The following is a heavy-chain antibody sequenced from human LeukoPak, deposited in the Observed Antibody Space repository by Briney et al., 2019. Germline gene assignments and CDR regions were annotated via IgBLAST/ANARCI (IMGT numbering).Heavy chain of an antibody. D-gene: IGHD6-13*01. Sequence: GGSLRLSCAASGFIFSSYVMHWVSQAPGKGREWVAFIRYDGSHKYYADSVKGRFTISRDNSKNTLYLQMNSLRAEDTAVYYCAKDGELLVSSLPHYMDVWGKGTTVTVSS. CDR2: IRYDGSHK. CDR3: AKDGELLVSSLPHYMDV. CDR1: GFIFSSYV. V-gene: IGHV3-30*02. J-gene: IGHJ6*03.